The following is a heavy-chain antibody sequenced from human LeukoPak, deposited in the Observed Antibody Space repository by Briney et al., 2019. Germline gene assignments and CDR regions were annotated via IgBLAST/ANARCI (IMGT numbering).Heavy chain of an antibody. CDR3: ARVNPEDGNYYGSGSYLNWFDP. V-gene: IGHV4-30-4*01. CDR1: GGSISSGDYY. J-gene: IGHJ5*02. CDR2: IYYSGST. Sequence: PSETLSLTCTVSGGSISSGDYYWSWIRQPPGKGLEWIGYIYYSGSTYYNPSLKSRVTISVDTSKNQFSLKLSSVTAADTAVYYCARVNPEDGNYYGSGSYLNWFDPWGQGTLVTVSS. D-gene: IGHD3-10*01.